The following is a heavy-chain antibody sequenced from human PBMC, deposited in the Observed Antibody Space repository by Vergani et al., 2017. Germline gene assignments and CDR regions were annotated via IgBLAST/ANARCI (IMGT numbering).Heavy chain of an antibody. CDR1: GYSISSTHY. J-gene: IGHJ6*02. D-gene: IGHD2-21*02. CDR2: IYHSGST. Sequence: QVQLQESGPGLVKPSETLSLTCAVSGYSISSTHYWGWIRQPPGKGLEWIGRIYHSGSTYNNPSLKSRVTISVDTSKNQFSLKLSSVTAADTAVYYCARHRGDNDRGGMDVWGQGTTVTVSS. CDR3: ARHRGDNDRGGMDV. V-gene: IGHV4-38-2*01.